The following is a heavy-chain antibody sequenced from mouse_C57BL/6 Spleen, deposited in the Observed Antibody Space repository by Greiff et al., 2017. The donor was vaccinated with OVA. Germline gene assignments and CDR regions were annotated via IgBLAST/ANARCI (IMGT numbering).Heavy chain of an antibody. D-gene: IGHD2-2*01. CDR2: ISGGGGNT. CDR3: ARRGYDGVFAY. Sequence: EVNVVESGGGLVKPGGSLKLSCAASGFTFSSYTMSWVRQTPEKRLEWVATISGGGGNTYYPDSVKGRFTISRDNAKNTLYLQMSSLRSEDTALYYCARRGYDGVFAYWGQGTLVTVSA. J-gene: IGHJ3*01. V-gene: IGHV5-9*01. CDR1: GFTFSSYT.